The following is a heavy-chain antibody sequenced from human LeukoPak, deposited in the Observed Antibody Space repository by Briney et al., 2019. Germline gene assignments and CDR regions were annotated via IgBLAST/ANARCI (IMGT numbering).Heavy chain of an antibody. CDR3: AKDLGGYKVDI. D-gene: IGHD3-22*01. J-gene: IGHJ3*02. CDR1: GFTFDDYA. CDR2: ISWNSGSI. Sequence: PGGSLRLSCAASGFTFDDYAMHWVRQAPGKGLEWVSGISWNSGSIGYADSVKGRFTISRDNAKNSLYLQMNSLRAEDTALYYCAKDLGGYKVDIWGQGTMVTVSS. V-gene: IGHV3-9*01.